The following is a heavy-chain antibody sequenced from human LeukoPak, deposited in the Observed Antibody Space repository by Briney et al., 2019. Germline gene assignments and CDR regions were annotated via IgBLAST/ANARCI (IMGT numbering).Heavy chain of an antibody. CDR3: ASLSGYGDY. CDR1: GYTFTSYY. CDR2: IIPIFGTA. J-gene: IGHJ4*02. D-gene: IGHD5-18*01. V-gene: IGHV1-69*13. Sequence: SVKVSCKASGYTFTSYYMHWVRQAPGQGLEWMGGIIPIFGTANYAQKFQGRVTITADESTSTAYMELSSLRSEDTAVYYCASLSGYGDYWGQGTLVTVSS.